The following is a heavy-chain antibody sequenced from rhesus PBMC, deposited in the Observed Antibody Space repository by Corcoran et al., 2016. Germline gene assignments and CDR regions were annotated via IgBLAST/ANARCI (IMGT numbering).Heavy chain of an antibody. Sequence: QVQLQESGPGVVKPSETLSLTCAVSGGSISDRYRWSWIRQPPGKGLEWIGYIFVSSTSTNYNPSRNRRVSISKDTSKNQCSFKLSSVSGADTAVYYWARDPPSIAAGSLAFDYWGQGVLVTVSS. CDR1: GGSISDRYR. CDR2: IFVSSTST. D-gene: IGHD6-13*01. J-gene: IGHJ4*01. CDR3: ARDPPSIAAGSLAFDY. V-gene: IGHV4S10*01.